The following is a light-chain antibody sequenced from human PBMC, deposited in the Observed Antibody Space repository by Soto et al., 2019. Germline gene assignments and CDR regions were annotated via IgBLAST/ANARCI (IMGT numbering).Light chain of an antibody. Sequence: SYELTQPSSVSVSPGQTARITCSGDVLAKKYARWFQQKPGQAPVLVIYKDTERPSGIPERFSGSSSGITVTMTISGAQVEDEADYYCYSAADNNLRVFGGVTKVSVL. J-gene: IGLJ3*02. CDR3: YSAADNNLRV. V-gene: IGLV3-27*01. CDR2: KDT. CDR1: VLAKKY.